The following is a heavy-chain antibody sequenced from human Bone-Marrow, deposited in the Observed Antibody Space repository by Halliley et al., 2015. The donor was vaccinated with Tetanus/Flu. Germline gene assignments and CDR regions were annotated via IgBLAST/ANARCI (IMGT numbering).Heavy chain of an antibody. CDR2: ISYRGST. V-gene: IGHV4-39*07. CDR3: ARLALGASYCFDY. J-gene: IGHJ4*02. Sequence: EWIGSISYRGSTFYNPSLESRGSISVDTSRNQFSLRRNSVAAADTAVYYCARLALGASYCFDYLGQGTLVTVSS. D-gene: IGHD1-26*01.